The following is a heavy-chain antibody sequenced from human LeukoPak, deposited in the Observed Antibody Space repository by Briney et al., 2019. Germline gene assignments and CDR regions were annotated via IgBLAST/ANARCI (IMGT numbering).Heavy chain of an antibody. J-gene: IGHJ4*02. V-gene: IGHV4-31*03. CDR3: ARGGGDYDILTGYYISFDY. Sequence: SETLSLTCTVSGGSISSGGYYWSWIRQHPGKGLEWIGYIYYSGSTYYNPSLKSRVTISVDTSKNQFSLKLSSVTAADTAVYYCARGGGDYDILTGYYISFDYWGQGTLVTVSS. CDR2: IYYSGST. D-gene: IGHD3-9*01. CDR1: GGSISSGGYY.